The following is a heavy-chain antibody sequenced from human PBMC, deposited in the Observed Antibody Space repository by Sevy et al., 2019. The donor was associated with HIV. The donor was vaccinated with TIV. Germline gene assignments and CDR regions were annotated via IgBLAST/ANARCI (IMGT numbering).Heavy chain of an antibody. CDR3: ARGLAALPGYYYGMDV. Sequence: GGSLRLSYAASGFTFSSYGVNWVRQAPGKGLEWVAVISYDGNNRYYADSVKGRFTISRDNSKNTLYLQMNSLRADDTAVYYCARGLAALPGYYYGMDVWGLGTTVTVSS. CDR1: GFTFSSYG. V-gene: IGHV3-30-3*01. CDR2: ISYDGNNR. D-gene: IGHD6-6*01. J-gene: IGHJ6*02.